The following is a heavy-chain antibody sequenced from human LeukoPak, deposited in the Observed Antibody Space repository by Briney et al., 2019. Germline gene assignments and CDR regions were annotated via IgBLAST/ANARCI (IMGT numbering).Heavy chain of an antibody. CDR1: GFTFSDYA. Sequence: GGSLRLSCTASGFTFSDYAMSWVRQAPGKGLEWVSTISGSDGSTYYADSVKGRFTISRDNSKNTLYLQMNSPRVEDTAIYYCAKGRGYCTGGSCYSDYWGQGTLVTVSS. D-gene: IGHD2-15*01. CDR3: AKGRGYCTGGSCYSDY. J-gene: IGHJ4*02. CDR2: ISGSDGST. V-gene: IGHV3-23*01.